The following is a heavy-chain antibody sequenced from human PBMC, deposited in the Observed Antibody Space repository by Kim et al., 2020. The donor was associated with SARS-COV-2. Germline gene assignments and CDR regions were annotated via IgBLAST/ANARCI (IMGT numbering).Heavy chain of an antibody. D-gene: IGHD3-10*01. CDR2: ST. Sequence: STGYADAVKGRFTISRDNAKNTLYLQMNSLRVEDTAVYYCTRGYGSETNYWGQGSLVIVST. J-gene: IGHJ4*02. V-gene: IGHV3-74*01. CDR3: TRGYGSETNY.